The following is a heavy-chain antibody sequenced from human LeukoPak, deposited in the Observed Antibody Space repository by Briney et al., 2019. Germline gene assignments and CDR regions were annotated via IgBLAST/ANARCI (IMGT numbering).Heavy chain of an antibody. D-gene: IGHD5-24*01. Sequence: QPGGSLRLSCVGSGFTFNNYAMSWVRQAPRKGLEWVSGIRISGGATYYADSVKGRFTISRDNSKNTLYLQMNSLRAEDTAVYYCARGAGYNYPYYFDYWGQGTLVTVSS. CDR1: GFTFNNYA. J-gene: IGHJ4*02. CDR2: IRISGGAT. CDR3: ARGAGYNYPYYFDY. V-gene: IGHV3-23*01.